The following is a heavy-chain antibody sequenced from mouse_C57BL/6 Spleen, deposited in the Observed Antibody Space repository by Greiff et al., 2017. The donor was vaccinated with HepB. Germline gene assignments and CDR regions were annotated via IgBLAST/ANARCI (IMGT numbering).Heavy chain of an antibody. Sequence: EVKVEESGGGLVKPGGSLKLSCAASGFTFSSYTMSWVRQTPEKRLEWVATISGGGGNTYYPDSVKGRFTISRDNAKNTLYLQMSSLRSEDTALYYCARHITTDGFAYWGQGTLVTVSA. CDR2: ISGGGGNT. CDR1: GFTFSSYT. V-gene: IGHV5-9*01. CDR3: ARHITTDGFAY. D-gene: IGHD1-1*01. J-gene: IGHJ3*01.